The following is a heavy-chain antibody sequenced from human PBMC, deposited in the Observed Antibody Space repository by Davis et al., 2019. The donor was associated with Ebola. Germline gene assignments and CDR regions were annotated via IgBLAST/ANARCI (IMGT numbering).Heavy chain of an antibody. CDR2: IYYSGST. CDR1: GGSISSYY. Sequence: MPSETLSLTCTVSGGSISSYYWSWIRQPPGKGLEWIGYIYYSGSTNYNPSLKSRVTMSVDKSQNQFSLKLTSVTAADTAIYYCARGGGIWSAHRGFWGQGTLVTVSS. CDR3: ARGGGIWSAHRGF. J-gene: IGHJ4*02. V-gene: IGHV4-59*01. D-gene: IGHD3-3*01.